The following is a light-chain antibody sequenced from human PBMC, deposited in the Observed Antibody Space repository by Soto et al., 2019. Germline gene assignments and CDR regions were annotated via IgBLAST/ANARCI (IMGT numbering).Light chain of an antibody. Sequence: TQSPSFLSASVGDRVTITCRASQGVSNYLAWYQHKPGQTPRLLIYDTSTRATGVPTRFSGSRSGAEFTLTINSLQSEDFAVYYCQPYNNWPLTFGGGTKVEIK. CDR2: DTS. J-gene: IGKJ4*01. CDR1: QGVSNY. CDR3: QPYNNWPLT. V-gene: IGKV3-15*01.